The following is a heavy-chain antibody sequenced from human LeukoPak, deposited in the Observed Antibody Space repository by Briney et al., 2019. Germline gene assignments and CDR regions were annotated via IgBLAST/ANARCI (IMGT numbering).Heavy chain of an antibody. CDR2: MYSGGST. CDR1: GFTVSNNY. V-gene: IGHV3-53*01. Sequence: GGSPRLSCAASGFTVSNNYMSWVRQAPGKGLEWVSVMYSGGSTYYADSVKGRFTISRDNSKNTLYLQMNSLRAEDTAVYYCARAPLALSYGFDPWGQGTLVTVSS. J-gene: IGHJ5*02. CDR3: ARAPLALSYGFDP. D-gene: IGHD2-2*01.